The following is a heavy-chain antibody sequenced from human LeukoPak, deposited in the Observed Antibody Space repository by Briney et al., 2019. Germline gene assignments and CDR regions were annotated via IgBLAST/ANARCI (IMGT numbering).Heavy chain of an antibody. J-gene: IGHJ5*02. Sequence: SETLSLTCTVSGGSISSSNYFWGWIRQPPGKGLEWIGSIYTSGSTNYNPSLKSRVTISVDTSKNQFSLKLSSVTAADTAVYYCAREQKGHCSGGSCYLGVDPWGQGTLVTVSS. CDR3: AREQKGHCSGGSCYLGVDP. V-gene: IGHV4-39*07. D-gene: IGHD2-15*01. CDR1: GGSISSSNYF. CDR2: IYTSGST.